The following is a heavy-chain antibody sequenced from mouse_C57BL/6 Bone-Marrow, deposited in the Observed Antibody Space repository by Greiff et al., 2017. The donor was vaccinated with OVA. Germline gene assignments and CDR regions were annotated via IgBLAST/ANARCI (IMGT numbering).Heavy chain of an antibody. CDR3: TRELGGYYGYYAMDY. Sequence: VQLQQSGAELVRPGASVTLSCKASGYTFTDYEMHWVKQTPVHGLEWIGAIDPETGGTAYNQKFKGKAILTADKSSSTAYMELRSLTSEDSAVYYCTRELGGYYGYYAMDYWGQGTSVTVSS. J-gene: IGHJ4*01. CDR2: IDPETGGT. D-gene: IGHD1-1*02. V-gene: IGHV1-15*01. CDR1: GYTFTDYE.